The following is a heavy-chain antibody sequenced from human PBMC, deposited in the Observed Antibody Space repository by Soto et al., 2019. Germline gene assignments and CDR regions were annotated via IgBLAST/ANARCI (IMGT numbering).Heavy chain of an antibody. D-gene: IGHD3-3*01. CDR2: INHSGST. V-gene: IGHV4-39*07. J-gene: IGHJ4*02. Sequence: SETLSLTCTVSGGSISSSSSYWGSIRQPPGKGLEWIGEINHSGSTNYNPSLKSRVTISVDTSKNQFSLKLSSVTAADTAVYYCARGRMDFWSGSTLDYWGQGTLVTVSS. CDR1: GGSISSSSSY. CDR3: ARGRMDFWSGSTLDY.